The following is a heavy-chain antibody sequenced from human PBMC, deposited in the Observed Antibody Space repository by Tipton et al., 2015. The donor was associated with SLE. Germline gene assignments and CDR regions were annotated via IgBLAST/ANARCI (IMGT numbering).Heavy chain of an antibody. CDR1: GFTVSSSY. D-gene: IGHD3-3*01. CDR3: ASGTLEWSHEPDY. J-gene: IGHJ4*02. V-gene: IGHV4-39*07. Sequence: LRLSCAASGFTVSSSYMSWVRQAPGKGLEWIGNIYYSGSPYYNPSLKSRVTISVNTSKNQFSLRLSSVTAADTAMFYCASGTLEWSHEPDYWGQGTLVTVSS. CDR2: IYYSGSP.